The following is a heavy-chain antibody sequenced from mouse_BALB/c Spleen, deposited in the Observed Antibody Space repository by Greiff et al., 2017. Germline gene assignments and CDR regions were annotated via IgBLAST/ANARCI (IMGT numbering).Heavy chain of an antibody. D-gene: IGHD2-3*01. V-gene: IGHV5-17*02. CDR2: ISSGSSTI. Sequence: EVQGVESGGGLVQPGGSRRLSCAASGFTFSSFGMHWVRQAPEKGLEWVAYISSGSSTIYYADTVKGRFTISRDNPKNTLFLQMTSLRSEETAMYYCARGPIYDGYPYYFDYWGQGTTLTVSS. CDR3: ARGPIYDGYPYYFDY. CDR1: GFTFSSFG. J-gene: IGHJ2*01.